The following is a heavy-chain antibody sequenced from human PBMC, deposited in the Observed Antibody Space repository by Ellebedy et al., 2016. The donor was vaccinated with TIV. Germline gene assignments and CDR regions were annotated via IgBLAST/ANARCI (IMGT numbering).Heavy chain of an antibody. J-gene: IGHJ4*02. CDR2: ISYDGRNT. CDR3: ARGGYTDVSGYYYFER. V-gene: IGHV3-30*04. CDR1: GFTFSNYA. Sequence: GGSLRLXCAASGFTFSNYAMHWVRQAPGKGLEWVTFISYDGRNTFYADSVKGRFTISRDSSKNTLYLQMSSLRADDTAVYYCARGGYTDVSGYYYFERWGQGTLVTVSS. D-gene: IGHD3-22*01.